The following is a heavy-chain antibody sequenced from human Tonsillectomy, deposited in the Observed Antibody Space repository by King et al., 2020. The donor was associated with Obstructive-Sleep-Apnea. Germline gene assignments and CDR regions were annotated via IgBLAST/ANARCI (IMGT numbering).Heavy chain of an antibody. D-gene: IGHD6-6*01. CDR2: ISYSVST. Sequence: QLQESGPGLVKPSETLSLTCTVSGVSISSFYWSWIRHSPGKGLEWIGHISYSVSTNYNPTLKSRVTISVDKSKNQFPLKLTSVTSADTAVYFCARGDEAVPPYYLDHWGQGTLVTVSS. CDR3: ARGDEAVPPYYLDH. J-gene: IGHJ4*02. CDR1: GVSISSFY. V-gene: IGHV4-59*01.